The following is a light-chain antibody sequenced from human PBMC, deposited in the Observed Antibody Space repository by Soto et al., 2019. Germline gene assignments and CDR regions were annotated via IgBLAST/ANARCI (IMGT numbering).Light chain of an antibody. V-gene: IGLV2-14*01. Sequence: QSVLTQPASVSGSPGQSITISCTGTSSDVGGYNYVSWYQQHPGKAPKLMIYEVANRPSGVSNRFSASKSGNTASLTISGLQAADEADYYCSSFTGSKTVVFGGGTQLTVL. CDR3: SSFTGSKTVV. CDR1: SSDVGGYNY. J-gene: IGLJ2*01. CDR2: EVA.